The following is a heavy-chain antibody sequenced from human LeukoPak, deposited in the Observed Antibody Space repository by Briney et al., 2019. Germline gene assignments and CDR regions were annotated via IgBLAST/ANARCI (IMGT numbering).Heavy chain of an antibody. Sequence: ASVKVSCRASGYTFTSYGISWVRQAPGQGLEWMGWISAYNGNTNYAQKLQGRVTMTTDTSTSTAYMELRSLRSDDTAVYYCARAFRSGWSGSYYFDYWGQGTLVTVSS. D-gene: IGHD6-19*01. CDR3: ARAFRSGWSGSYYFDY. V-gene: IGHV1-18*01. CDR1: GYTFTSYG. J-gene: IGHJ4*02. CDR2: ISAYNGNT.